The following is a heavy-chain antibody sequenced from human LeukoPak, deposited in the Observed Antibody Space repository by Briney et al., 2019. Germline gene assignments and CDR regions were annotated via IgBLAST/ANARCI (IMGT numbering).Heavy chain of an antibody. Sequence: NPWETLSLTCTASSGSISSSSYYWGWIRQPPGKGLEWIGSIYYSGSTYYNPSLKSRVAISVDTSKTQFSLKLSSVTAADTAVYYCAREGYYGAFDIWGQGTVVTVSS. CDR2: IYYSGST. D-gene: IGHD3-10*01. V-gene: IGHV4-39*02. J-gene: IGHJ3*02. CDR1: SGSISSSSYY. CDR3: AREGYYGAFDI.